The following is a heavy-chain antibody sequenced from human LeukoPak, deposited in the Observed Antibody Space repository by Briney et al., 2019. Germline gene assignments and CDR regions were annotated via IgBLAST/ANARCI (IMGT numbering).Heavy chain of an antibody. CDR1: GFTFSSYA. Sequence: TGGSLRLSCAASGFTFSSYAMSWVRQAPGKGLEWVSAISGSGGSTYYADSVKGRFTISRDNSKNTLYLQMNSLRAEDTAVYYCAKDLWEFGDYYYYMDVWGKGTTVTVSS. D-gene: IGHD1-26*01. CDR2: ISGSGGST. V-gene: IGHV3-23*01. J-gene: IGHJ6*03. CDR3: AKDLWEFGDYYYYMDV.